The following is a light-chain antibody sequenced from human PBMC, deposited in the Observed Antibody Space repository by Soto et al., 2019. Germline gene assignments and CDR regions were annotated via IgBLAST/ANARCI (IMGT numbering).Light chain of an antibody. V-gene: IGKV3-20*01. J-gene: IGKJ2*01. CDR2: GAS. CDR1: QSVSSSY. Sequence: EIVLTQSPGTLSLSPGERATLSCRASQSVSSSYLAWYQQKPGQAPRLLIYGASSRATGIPDRFSGSGSGTDSTLTISSLAPEDFAVYYCQQYGSSPYTFGQGTKLEIK. CDR3: QQYGSSPYT.